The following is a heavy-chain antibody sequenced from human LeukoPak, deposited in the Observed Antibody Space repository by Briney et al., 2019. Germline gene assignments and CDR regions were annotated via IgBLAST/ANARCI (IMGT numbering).Heavy chain of an antibody. CDR2: ISWNSGSI. J-gene: IGHJ4*02. D-gene: IGHD3-22*01. Sequence: PGRSLRLSCAASGFTFDDYAMHWVRQAPGKGLEWVSGISWNSGSIGYADSVKGRFTISRDNAKNSLYLQMNSLRAEDTALYYCAKDKATMIVGSCDYWGQGTLVTVSS. V-gene: IGHV3-9*01. CDR1: GFTFDDYA. CDR3: AKDKATMIVGSCDY.